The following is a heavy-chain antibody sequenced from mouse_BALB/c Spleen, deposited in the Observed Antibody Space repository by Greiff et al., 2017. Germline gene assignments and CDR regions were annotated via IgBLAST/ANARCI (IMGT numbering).Heavy chain of an antibody. CDR2: IYPGGGYT. CDR3: SLLRLYAMDY. Sequence: VQLQQSGAELVRPGTSVKISCKASGYTFTNYWLGWVKQRPGHGLEWIGDIYPGGGYTNYNEKFKGKATLTADTSSSTAYMQLSSLTSEDSAVYFCSLLRLYAMDYWGQGTSVTVSS. CDR1: GYTFTNYW. J-gene: IGHJ4*01. V-gene: IGHV1-63*02. D-gene: IGHD1-2*01.